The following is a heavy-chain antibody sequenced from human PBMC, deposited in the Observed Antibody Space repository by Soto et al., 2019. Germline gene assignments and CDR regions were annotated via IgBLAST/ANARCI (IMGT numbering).Heavy chain of an antibody. Sequence: QVQLVQSGAEVKKPGSSVKVSCKASGGILSNYGISWVRQAPGQGLEWMGGIIPVFGTANYAQKFQGRVTITADESTNIVYMDVTSLRSEDTAVYYCARGDATKIVVTTYYAMDVWGQWTTVTVSS. J-gene: IGHJ6*02. CDR3: ARGDATKIVVTTYYAMDV. CDR1: GGILSNYG. CDR2: IIPVFGTA. V-gene: IGHV1-69*12. D-gene: IGHD4-17*01.